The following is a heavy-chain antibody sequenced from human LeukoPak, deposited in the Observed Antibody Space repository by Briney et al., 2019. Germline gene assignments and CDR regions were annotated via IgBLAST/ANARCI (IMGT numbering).Heavy chain of an antibody. Sequence: PGGSLRLSCAASGFTFSNYNMNWVRQAPGKGLEWVSAISGSGGSTYYADSVKGRFTISRDNAKNSLYLQMNSLRAEDTAVYYCARVTQQLVLPIYYYYYMDVWGKGTTVTISS. V-gene: IGHV3-21*01. CDR3: ARVTQQLVLPIYYYYYMDV. J-gene: IGHJ6*03. CDR2: ISGSGGST. D-gene: IGHD6-13*01. CDR1: GFTFSNYN.